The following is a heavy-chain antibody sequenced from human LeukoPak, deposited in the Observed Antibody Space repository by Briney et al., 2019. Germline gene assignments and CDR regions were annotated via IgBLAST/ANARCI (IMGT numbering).Heavy chain of an antibody. Sequence: ASVKVSCKASGYTFTGYYMHWVRQAPGQGLEWMGWINPNSGGTNYAQKFQGRVTMTRDTSISTAYMELSRLRSDDTAVYYCAREMGRVVVITGFDAFDIWGQGTMVTVSS. CDR2: INPNSGGT. CDR1: GYTFTGYY. CDR3: AREMGRVVVITGFDAFDI. D-gene: IGHD3-22*01. J-gene: IGHJ3*02. V-gene: IGHV1-2*02.